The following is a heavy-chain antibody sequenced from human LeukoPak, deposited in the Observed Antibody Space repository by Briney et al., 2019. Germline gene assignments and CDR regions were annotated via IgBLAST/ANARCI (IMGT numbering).Heavy chain of an antibody. V-gene: IGHV4-59*01. CDR3: ARDDRLTVDP. D-gene: IGHD2-21*01. CDR1: SRSISSYY. CDR2: IYYSGST. J-gene: IGHJ5*02. Sequence: SETLSLTCTVSSRSISSYYCSWIRQPPGKGLEWIGYIYYSGSTNYNPSLKSRVTISVDTSKNQFSLKLSSVTAADTAVYYCARDDRLTVDPWGQGTLVTVSS.